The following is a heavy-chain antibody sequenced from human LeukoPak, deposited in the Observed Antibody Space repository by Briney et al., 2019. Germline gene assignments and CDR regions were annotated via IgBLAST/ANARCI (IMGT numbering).Heavy chain of an antibody. CDR1: GGSIISSDYH. CDR2: ISYSGNT. D-gene: IGHD2-15*01. CDR3: ARHCCSAPSKRVFDI. V-gene: IGHV4-39*01. J-gene: IGHJ3*02. Sequence: SETLSLTCTVSGGSIISSDYHWGWVRQPPGKGLEWIGTISYSGNTDYNPSLRSRVTISVDTSNNQFSLRPGSVTAADTAIYHCARHCCSAPSKRVFDIWGQGTMVTVSS.